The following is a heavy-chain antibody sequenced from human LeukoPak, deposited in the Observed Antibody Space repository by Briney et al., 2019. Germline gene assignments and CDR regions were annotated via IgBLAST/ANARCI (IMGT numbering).Heavy chain of an antibody. CDR1: GFTFSTCE. J-gene: IGHJ4*02. V-gene: IGHV3-48*03. CDR3: ARLSGTYSDY. CDR2: ISSSGDTI. D-gene: IGHD1-26*01. Sequence: GGSLRLSCAASGFTFSTCEMSWIRQAPGRGLEWVSYISSSGDTIYNADSEKGRFTISRDNPKNSLYLQMNSLRAEDTAVYYCARLSGTYSDYWGQGTLVTVSS.